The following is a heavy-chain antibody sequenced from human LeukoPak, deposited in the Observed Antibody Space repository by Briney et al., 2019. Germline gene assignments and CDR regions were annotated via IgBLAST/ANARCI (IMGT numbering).Heavy chain of an antibody. CDR3: ARGREVAGTVSY. CDR2: INPNSGGT. D-gene: IGHD6-19*01. CDR1: GYTFSGYY. V-gene: IGHV1-2*02. Sequence: GASVKVSCKASGYTFSGYYLHWVRQAPGQGLEWMGWINPNSGGTNSAQKFQGRVTMTRDTSISTAYMELTSLRSDDTALYYCARGREVAGTVSYWGQGSLVTVSS. J-gene: IGHJ4*02.